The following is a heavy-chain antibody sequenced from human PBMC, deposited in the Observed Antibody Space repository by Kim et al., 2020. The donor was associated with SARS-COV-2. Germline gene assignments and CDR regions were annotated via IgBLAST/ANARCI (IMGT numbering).Heavy chain of an antibody. CDR3: ARPNGDPKQLGAFDI. CDR2: IDPSDSYT. D-gene: IGHD6-6*01. V-gene: IGHV5-10-1*01. Sequence: GESLKISCKGSGYSFTSYWISWVRQMPGKGLEWMGRIDPSDSYTNYSPSFQGHVTISADKSISTAYLQWSSLKASDTAMYYCARPNGDPKQLGAFDIWGQGTMVTVSP. J-gene: IGHJ3*02. CDR1: GYSFTSYW.